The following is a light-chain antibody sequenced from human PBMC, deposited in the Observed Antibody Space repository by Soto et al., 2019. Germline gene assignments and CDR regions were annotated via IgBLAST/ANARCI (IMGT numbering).Light chain of an antibody. V-gene: IGKV1-5*03. CDR2: KAS. CDR1: QSISSW. CDR3: KQYNSYWT. J-gene: IGKJ1*01. Sequence: DIQMTQSPSTLSASVGDRVTITCRASQSISSWLAWYQQKPGKAPKLLIYKASSLESGVPSRFSGSGSATEFTLTISSLQPDDFATYYCKQYNSYWTFGQGTKVEIK.